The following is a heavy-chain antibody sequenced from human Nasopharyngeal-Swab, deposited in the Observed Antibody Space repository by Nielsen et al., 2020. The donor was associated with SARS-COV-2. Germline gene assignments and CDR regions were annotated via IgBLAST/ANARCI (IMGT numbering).Heavy chain of an antibody. J-gene: IGHJ5*02. CDR1: GYDFAGYW. D-gene: IGHD2/OR15-2a*01. Sequence: GESLKISCKTSGYDFAGYWIAWVRQKPGQGLEWMGIIYPDHSGTKYSPSFRGQVTFSVDKSISTAYLQGSNLEASDTAMYYCARNMGYFHTSIWLDPWGQGTLVTVSS. V-gene: IGHV5-51*01. CDR2: IYPDHSGT. CDR3: ARNMGYFHTSIWLDP.